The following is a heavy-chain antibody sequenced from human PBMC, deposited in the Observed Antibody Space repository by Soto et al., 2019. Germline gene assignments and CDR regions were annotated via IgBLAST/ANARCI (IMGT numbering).Heavy chain of an antibody. CDR3: ARVPDR. CDR1: GGSISSSSYF. J-gene: IGHJ5*02. V-gene: IGHV4-39*07. D-gene: IGHD2-2*01. Sequence: SETLSLTCSVSGGSISSSSYFWGWIRQPPGKGLEWIGSIYYSGSTYYNPSLKSRVTVSVDTSKNQFSLKLSSVTAADTAVYYCARVPDRWGQGTLVTVSS. CDR2: IYYSGST.